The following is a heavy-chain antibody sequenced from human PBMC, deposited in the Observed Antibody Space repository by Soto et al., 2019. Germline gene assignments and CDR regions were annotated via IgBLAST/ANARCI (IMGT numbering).Heavy chain of an antibody. D-gene: IGHD6-13*01. V-gene: IGHV4-39*01. CDR2: IYYSGST. J-gene: IGHJ5*02. Sequence: QLQLQESGPGLVKPSETLSLTCTVSGGSISSSSYYWGWIRQPPGKGLEWIGSIYYSGSTYYNPSLKSRVTISVDTSKNQFSLKLSSVTAADTAVYYCARRPGQLVRWVLGENWFDPWGQGTLVTVSS. CDR3: ARRPGQLVRWVLGENWFDP. CDR1: GGSISSSSYY.